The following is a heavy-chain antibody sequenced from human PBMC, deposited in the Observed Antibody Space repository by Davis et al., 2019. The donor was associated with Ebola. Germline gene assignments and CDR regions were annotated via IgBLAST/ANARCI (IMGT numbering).Heavy chain of an antibody. J-gene: IGHJ6*02. V-gene: IGHV4-59*12. CDR1: GGSISSYY. CDR2: IYYSGST. Sequence: PSETLSLTCTVSGGSISSYYWSWIRKPPGKGLEWIGYIYYSGSTNYNPSLKSRVTISVDTSKNQLSLKLSSVTAADTAVYYCAGKRVVVVPAAISYYYYYGMDVWGQGTTVTVSS. D-gene: IGHD2-2*01. CDR3: AGKRVVVVPAAISYYYYYGMDV.